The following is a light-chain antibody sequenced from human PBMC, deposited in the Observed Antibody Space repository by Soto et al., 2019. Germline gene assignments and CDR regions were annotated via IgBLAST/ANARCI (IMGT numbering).Light chain of an antibody. CDR2: AAS. Sequence: DIQMTQSPSSLSASVGDRVIITCRASQSISSYLNWYQQKPGKAPELLIYAASSLQSGVPSRFSGSGFGTDFTLTICILQPEDFATYYCQQSYNTLGTFGQGTRLEIK. J-gene: IGKJ5*01. CDR3: QQSYNTLGT. CDR1: QSISSY. V-gene: IGKV1-39*01.